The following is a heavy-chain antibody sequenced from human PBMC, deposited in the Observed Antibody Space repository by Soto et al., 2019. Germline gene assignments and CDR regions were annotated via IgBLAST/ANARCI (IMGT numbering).Heavy chain of an antibody. Sequence: ASVKVSCKASGYTFTSYGISWVRQAPGQGLEWMGWISAYNGNTNYAQKLQGRVTMTTDTSTSTAYMELRSLRSDDTAVYYCARDVYYDFWSGYYSGYYYGMDVWGQGTRVTVSS. D-gene: IGHD3-3*01. CDR3: ARDVYYDFWSGYYSGYYYGMDV. J-gene: IGHJ6*02. CDR1: GYTFTSYG. CDR2: ISAYNGNT. V-gene: IGHV1-18*04.